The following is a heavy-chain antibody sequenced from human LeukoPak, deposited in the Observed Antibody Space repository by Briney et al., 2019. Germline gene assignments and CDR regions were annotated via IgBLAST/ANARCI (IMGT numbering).Heavy chain of an antibody. CDR1: GYTFTSYD. CDR3: ARDRGAYSYGTYGMDV. CDR2: MNPNSGNT. D-gene: IGHD5-18*01. Sequence: ASVKVSCKASGYTFTSYDINWVRQATGQGLEWMGWMNPNSGNTGYAQKLQGRVTMTTDTSTSTAYMELRSLGSDDTAVYYCARDRGAYSYGTYGMDVWGQGTTVTVSS. V-gene: IGHV1-8*01. J-gene: IGHJ6*02.